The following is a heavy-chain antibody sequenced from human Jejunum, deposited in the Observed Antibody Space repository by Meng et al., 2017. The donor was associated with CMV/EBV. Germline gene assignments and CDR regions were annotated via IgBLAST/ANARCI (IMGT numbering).Heavy chain of an antibody. CDR3: AKDHCGGDCYNSGWFDP. CDR1: TFSSYG. D-gene: IGHD2-21*01. V-gene: IGHV3-33*06. Sequence: TFSSYGMHWVRQTPGKGLEWLTFIWYDGSNTYYADSVKGRFIISRDNSRNTLYLQMNSLTVEDTAVYYCAKDHCGGDCYNSGWFDPWGQGTLVTVSS. J-gene: IGHJ5*02. CDR2: IWYDGSNT.